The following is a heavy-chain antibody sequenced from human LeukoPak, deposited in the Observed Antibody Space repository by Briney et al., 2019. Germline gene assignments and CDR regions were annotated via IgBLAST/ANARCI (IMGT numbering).Heavy chain of an antibody. CDR2: IRYDGSNK. CDR3: ARDQDTVTSGDLDF. Sequence: GGSLRLSCAASGFTFSSYGMHWVRQAPGKGLEWVAFIRYDGSNKYYADSVKGRFTISRDNSKNTLYLQMNSLRVEDTAVYYCARDQDTVTSGDLDFWGQGTLVTVSS. V-gene: IGHV3-30*02. CDR1: GFTFSSYG. J-gene: IGHJ4*02. D-gene: IGHD4-17*01.